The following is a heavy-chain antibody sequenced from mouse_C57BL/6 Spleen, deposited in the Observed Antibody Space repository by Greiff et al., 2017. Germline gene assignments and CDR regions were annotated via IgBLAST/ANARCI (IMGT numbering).Heavy chain of an antibody. CDR3: TKTAQATSFDY. V-gene: IGHV1-15*01. CDR2: IDPETGGT. J-gene: IGHJ2*01. D-gene: IGHD3-2*02. CDR1: GYTFTDYE. Sequence: QVQLQQSGAELVRPGASVTLSCKASGYTFTDYEMHWVKQTPVHGLEWIGAIDPETGGTAYNQKFKGKAILTADKSSSTAYMELRSLTSEDSAVYYCTKTAQATSFDYGGQGTTRTVSS.